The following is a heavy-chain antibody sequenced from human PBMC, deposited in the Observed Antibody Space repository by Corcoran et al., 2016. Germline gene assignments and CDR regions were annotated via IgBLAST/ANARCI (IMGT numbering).Heavy chain of an antibody. Sequence: QLQLQESGPGLVKPSETLSLICTVSGGSISSSDYYWGWIRQPPGKGLEWIGNIFYSGSTYYNPSLKSRVTITVDSSKNQFPLKLSSVTAADTAVYYCARRRGGVAVAGPDFDYWGQGTLVIVSS. V-gene: IGHV4-39*01. D-gene: IGHD6-19*01. J-gene: IGHJ4*02. CDR2: IFYSGST. CDR1: GGSISSSDYY. CDR3: ARRRGGVAVAGPDFDY.